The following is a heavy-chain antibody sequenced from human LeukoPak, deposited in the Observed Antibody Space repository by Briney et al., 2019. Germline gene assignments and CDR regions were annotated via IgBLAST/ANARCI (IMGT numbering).Heavy chain of an antibody. D-gene: IGHD4-17*01. CDR3: ARDCIDYGDYREEVCYFDY. CDR1: GFTFSSYW. J-gene: IGHJ4*02. Sequence: GGSLRLSCAASGFTFSSYWMHWVRQAPGKGLVWVSRINSDGSSTSYADSVKGRFTISRDNAKNTLYLQMNSLRAEDTAVYYCARDCIDYGDYREEVCYFDYWGQGTLVTVSS. CDR2: INSDGSST. V-gene: IGHV3-74*01.